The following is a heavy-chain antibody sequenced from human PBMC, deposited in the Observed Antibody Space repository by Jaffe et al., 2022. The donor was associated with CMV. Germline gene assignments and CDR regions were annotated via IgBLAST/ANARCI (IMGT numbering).Heavy chain of an antibody. CDR1: GLIFSNYA. Sequence: EVHLLESGGGLVQPGGSLRLSCTASGLIFSNYAMTWVRQAPGRGLEWVSGISGSGGSTYYADSVKGRFTISRDNSKNTLYLQMNSLRAEDTAVYYCAKDLQGIKPDQFDYWGQGTLVTVSS. CDR3: AKDLQGIKPDQFDY. D-gene: IGHD1-20*01. J-gene: IGHJ4*02. V-gene: IGHV3-23*01. CDR2: ISGSGGST.